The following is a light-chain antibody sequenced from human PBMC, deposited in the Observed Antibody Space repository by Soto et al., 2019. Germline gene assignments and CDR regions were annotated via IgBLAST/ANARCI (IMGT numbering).Light chain of an antibody. CDR3: QQYNNWPPYT. Sequence: EIVMTQSPATLSVSPGERATLSCRASQSVSSKLVWYQQKPGQAPRLLIYGASTRATGIPARFSGSGSGTEFTLTISSLQSEDFADYYCQQYNNWPPYTFGQGTKLEIK. CDR1: QSVSSK. CDR2: GAS. V-gene: IGKV3-15*01. J-gene: IGKJ2*01.